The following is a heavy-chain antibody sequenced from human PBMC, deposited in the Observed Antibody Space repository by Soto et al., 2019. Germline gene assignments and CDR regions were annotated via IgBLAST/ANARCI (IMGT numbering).Heavy chain of an antibody. D-gene: IGHD3-10*01. CDR2: ISAYNGNT. CDR3: ARKRYYYGSGSPLAGMDV. J-gene: IGHJ6*02. CDR1: GYTFTSYG. V-gene: IGHV1-18*01. Sequence: ASVKVSCKASGYTFTSYGISWVRQAPGQGLEWMGWISAYNGNTNYAQRLQGRVTMTTDTSTSTAYMELRSLRSDDTAVYYCARKRYYYGSGSPLAGMDVWGQGTTVTVSS.